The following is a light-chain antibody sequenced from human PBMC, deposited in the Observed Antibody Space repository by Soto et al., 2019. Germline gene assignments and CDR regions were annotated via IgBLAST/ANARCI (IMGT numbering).Light chain of an antibody. V-gene: IGKV3-11*01. CDR3: QQRTHSPPWT. CDR2: GVS. Sequence: EIVLTQSPATLSLSPGEGASLSCRASQNISTYLSWYQQRPGQVPRLIIYGVSKRAPAIPPRFSGSGSGTDLTLSVRGLENEDCATYYCQQRTHSPPWTFGQVTRVELK. CDR1: QNISTY. J-gene: IGKJ1*01.